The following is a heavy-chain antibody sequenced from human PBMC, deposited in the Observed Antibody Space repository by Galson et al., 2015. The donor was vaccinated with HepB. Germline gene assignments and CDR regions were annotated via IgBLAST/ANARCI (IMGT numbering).Heavy chain of an antibody. V-gene: IGHV3-23*01. CDR1: GFTFDDYG. CDR2: ISGSGGST. CDR3: AIGGGSYSTFDY. D-gene: IGHD1-26*01. Sequence: SLRLSCAASGFTFDDYGMSWVRQAPGKGLEWVSAISGSGGSTYYADSVKGRFTISRDNSKNTLYLQMNSLRAEDTAVYYCAIGGGSYSTFDYWGQGTLVTVSS. J-gene: IGHJ4*02.